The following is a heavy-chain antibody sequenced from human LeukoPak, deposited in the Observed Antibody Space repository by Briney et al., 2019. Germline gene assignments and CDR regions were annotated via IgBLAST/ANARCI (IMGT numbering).Heavy chain of an antibody. CDR1: GGSIGGYY. Sequence: SETLSLTCTVSGGSIGGYYWSWVRQPPGKGLEWIGYISNGGSSSYNPSLKSRGTMSVDTSKRQFSLNLTSVTAADTAVYYSAGAQRGYTHGYLGGGYFDYWGQGTLVTVSS. CDR2: ISNGGSS. CDR3: AGAQRGYTHGYLGGGYFDY. J-gene: IGHJ4*02. D-gene: IGHD5-18*01. V-gene: IGHV4-59*12.